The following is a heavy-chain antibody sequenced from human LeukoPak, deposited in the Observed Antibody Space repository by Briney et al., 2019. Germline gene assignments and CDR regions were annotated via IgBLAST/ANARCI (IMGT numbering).Heavy chain of an antibody. D-gene: IGHD6-13*01. CDR1: GFTFSNYA. CDR2: ISGSGGGT. Sequence: GGSLRLSCAASGFTFSNYAMGWVRQAPGKGLEWVSLISGSGGGTYFADSVKGRFTISRDNSKNTLYLQMDGLRAEDTSIYYCAPDLRGSAWSLDDWGQGTLVTVSS. CDR3: APDLRGSAWSLDD. J-gene: IGHJ4*02. V-gene: IGHV3-23*01.